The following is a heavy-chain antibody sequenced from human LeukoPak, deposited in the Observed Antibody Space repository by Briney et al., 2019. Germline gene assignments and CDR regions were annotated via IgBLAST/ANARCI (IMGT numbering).Heavy chain of an antibody. CDR1: GYTLTELS. V-gene: IGHV1-24*01. CDR3: ATDRSSSWYGTFDY. CDR2: FDPEDGET. D-gene: IGHD6-13*01. Sequence: ASVKVSCKVSGYTLTELSMHWVRQDPGKGLEWMGGFDPEDGETIYAQKFQGRVTMTEDTSTDTAYMELSSLRSEDTAVYYCATDRSSSWYGTFDYWGQGTLVTVSS. J-gene: IGHJ4*02.